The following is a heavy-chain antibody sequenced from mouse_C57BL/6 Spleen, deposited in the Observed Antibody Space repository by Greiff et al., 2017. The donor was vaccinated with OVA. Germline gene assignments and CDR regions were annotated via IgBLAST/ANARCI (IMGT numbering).Heavy chain of an antibody. V-gene: IGHV1-63*01. CDR2: IYPGGGYT. J-gene: IGHJ4*01. D-gene: IGHD2-3*01. CDR1: GYTFTNYW. CDR3: ARGDGYPYYYAMDY. Sequence: QVQLQQSGAELVRPGTSVKMSCKASGYTFTNYWIGWAKQRPGHGLEWIGDIYPGGGYTNYNEKFKGKATLTADKSSSTAYMQFSSLTSEDSAIYYCARGDGYPYYYAMDYGGQGTSVTVSS.